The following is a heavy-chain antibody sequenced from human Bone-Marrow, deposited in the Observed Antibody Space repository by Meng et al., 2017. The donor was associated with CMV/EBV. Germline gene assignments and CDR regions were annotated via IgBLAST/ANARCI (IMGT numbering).Heavy chain of an antibody. CDR1: GFTFSSYE. J-gene: IGHJ6*02. Sequence: GESLKISCAASGFTFSSYEMNWVRQAPGKGLEWVSYISSSGSSIYYADSVKGRITISRDNAKNSLYLQMNSLRAEDTAVYYCARYCSSTSCYYYYGMDVWGQGTTVTVSS. CDR3: ARYCSSTSCYYYYGMDV. D-gene: IGHD2-2*01. V-gene: IGHV3-48*03. CDR2: ISSSGSSI.